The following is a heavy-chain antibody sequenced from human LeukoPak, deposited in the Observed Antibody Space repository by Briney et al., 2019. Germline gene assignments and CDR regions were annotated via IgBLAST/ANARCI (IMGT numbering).Heavy chain of an antibody. D-gene: IGHD1-7*01. Sequence: GGSLRLSCAASGFTFSSYAMSWVRQAPGKGLEWVSALLGSGGSTYYADSAKGRFTISRDNSKNTLYLQMSSLRAEDTAVYYCVQDVRPYWDYGYFDYWGQGTLVSVSS. CDR2: LLGSGGST. V-gene: IGHV3-23*01. CDR3: VQDVRPYWDYGYFDY. J-gene: IGHJ4*02. CDR1: GFTFSSYA.